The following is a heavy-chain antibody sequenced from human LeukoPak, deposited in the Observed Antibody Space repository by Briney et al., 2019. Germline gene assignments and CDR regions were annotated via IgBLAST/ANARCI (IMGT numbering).Heavy chain of an antibody. J-gene: IGHJ4*02. CDR2: ISSSSAYM. Sequence: GGSLRLSCAASGFTFSNYRMNWVRQAPGKGLEWVSSISSSSAYMSYADSVKGRFTISRDNSKNTLDLQMNSLRAEDTAVYYCAKDGRRISMIGVVRRGHYFDYWGQGILVTVSS. V-gene: IGHV3-21*04. CDR1: GFTFSNYR. CDR3: AKDGRRISMIGVVRRGHYFDY. D-gene: IGHD3-22*01.